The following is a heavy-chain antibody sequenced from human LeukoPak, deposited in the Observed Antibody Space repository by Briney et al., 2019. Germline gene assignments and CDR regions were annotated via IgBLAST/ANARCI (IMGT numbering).Heavy chain of an antibody. V-gene: IGHV3-9*01. J-gene: IGHJ4*02. CDR2: ISWNSGRL. CDR1: GFRFDDYA. Sequence: GGSLRLSCAASGFRFDDYAMHWVRQTPGKGLEWVSSISWNSGRLGYADSVKGRFTISRDNAKNSLYLEMNSLRAEDTALYFCAKDIDSSSWYYFDYWGQGTLVTVSS. D-gene: IGHD6-13*01. CDR3: AKDIDSSSWYYFDY.